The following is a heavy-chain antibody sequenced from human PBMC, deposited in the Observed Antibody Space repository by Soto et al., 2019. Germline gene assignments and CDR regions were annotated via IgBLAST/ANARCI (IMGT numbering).Heavy chain of an antibody. CDR3: VKNSGWFNT. V-gene: IGHV3-23*01. J-gene: IGHJ5*02. CDR2: IDGSGGIT. Sequence: GVSLRLSCAASGLTFGTTDMSWVRQAPGEGLEWVSTIDGSGGITYYADSVKGRFTISRDNSRNTVYLQMNSLRGDDTALYYCVKNSGWFNTWGKGALVTVSS. CDR1: GLTFGTTD. D-gene: IGHD3-10*01.